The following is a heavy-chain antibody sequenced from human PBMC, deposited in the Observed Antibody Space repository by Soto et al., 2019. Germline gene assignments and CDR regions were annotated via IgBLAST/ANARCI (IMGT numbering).Heavy chain of an antibody. CDR2: IYYRGST. CDR1: GGSFSGYY. Sequence: NPSETLSLTCAVYGGSFSGYYWSWIRQPPGKGLEWIGYIYYRGSTNYNPSLKSRVTISVDTSKNQFSLKLSSVTAADTAVYYCAKDMVRGVIPPIRDYWGQGTLVTVSS. V-gene: IGHV4-59*01. CDR3: AKDMVRGVIPPIRDY. D-gene: IGHD3-10*01. J-gene: IGHJ4*02.